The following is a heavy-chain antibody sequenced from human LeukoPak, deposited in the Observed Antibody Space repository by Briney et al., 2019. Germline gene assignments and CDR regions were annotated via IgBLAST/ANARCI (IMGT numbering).Heavy chain of an antibody. Sequence: SETLSLTCAVYVGSFSGYYWSWIRQPPGKGLEWVGYIYYSGSTNYNPSLKSRVTISVDTSKNQFSLKLSSVTAADTAMYYCARGGYGSNWGQGTLVTVSS. V-gene: IGHV4-59*01. CDR2: IYYSGST. CDR3: ARGGYGSN. D-gene: IGHD3-22*01. CDR1: VGSFSGYY. J-gene: IGHJ4*02.